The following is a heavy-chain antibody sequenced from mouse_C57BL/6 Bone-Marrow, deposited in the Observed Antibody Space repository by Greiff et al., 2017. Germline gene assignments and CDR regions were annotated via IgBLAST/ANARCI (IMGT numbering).Heavy chain of an antibody. CDR3: ARDYDGTMDY. Sequence: VQLQQSGPGLVQPSQSLSITCTVSGFSLTSYGVHWVRQSPGKGLEWLGVIWSGGGTDYNAAFISRLSISKDNSKSQVFYKMNSLQADDTAIYYCARDYDGTMDYWGQGTSVTVSS. CDR2: IWSGGGT. V-gene: IGHV2-2*01. D-gene: IGHD2-4*01. J-gene: IGHJ4*01. CDR1: GFSLTSYG.